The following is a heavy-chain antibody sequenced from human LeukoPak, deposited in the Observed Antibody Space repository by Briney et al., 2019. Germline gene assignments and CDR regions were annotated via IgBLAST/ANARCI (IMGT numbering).Heavy chain of an antibody. CDR2: VSYDGSNK. CDR3: AKVTAQFSFDY. CDR1: GFTFSSYT. D-gene: IGHD6-19*01. V-gene: IGHV3-30-3*01. J-gene: IGHJ4*02. Sequence: TGGSLRLSCAASGFTFSSYTMHWVRQAPGKGLEWVAFVSYDGSNKYYADSVKGRSTISRDNSRNTLYLQMNSLRPEDTAVYYYAKVTAQFSFDYWGQGTLVTVSS.